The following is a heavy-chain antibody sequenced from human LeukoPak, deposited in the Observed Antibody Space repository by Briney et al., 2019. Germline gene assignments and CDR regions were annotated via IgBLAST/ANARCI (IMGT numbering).Heavy chain of an antibody. V-gene: IGHV3-21*01. CDR3: ARAFRGTSYGNEIDY. CDR1: GFTFSSYS. CDR2: ISSSSSYI. D-gene: IGHD1-1*01. Sequence: GGSLRLSCAASGFTFSSYSMNWVRQAPGKGLEWVSSISSSSSYIYYADSVKGRFTISRDNAKNSLYLQMSSLRAEDTAVYYCARAFRGTSYGNEIDYWGQGTLVTVSS. J-gene: IGHJ4*02.